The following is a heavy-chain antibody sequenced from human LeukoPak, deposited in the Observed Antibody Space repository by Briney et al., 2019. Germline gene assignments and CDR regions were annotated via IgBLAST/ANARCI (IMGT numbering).Heavy chain of an antibody. CDR3: ARGFQVPAAVPSHFDY. CDR1: GYTLTPDY. Sequence: ASVKEACKASGYTLTPDYMHWVRHAPGQGLEWMGVINPSGRTTSYVQKVQGRVIMTRDTSTSTVYMELSSLKSEGTAVYYCARGFQVPAAVPSHFDYWGQGTLVTVSS. CDR2: INPSGRTT. J-gene: IGHJ4*02. D-gene: IGHD2-2*01. V-gene: IGHV1-46*01.